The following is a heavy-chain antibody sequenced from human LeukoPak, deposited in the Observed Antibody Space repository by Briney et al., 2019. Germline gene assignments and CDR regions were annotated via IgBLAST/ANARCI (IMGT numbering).Heavy chain of an antibody. J-gene: IGHJ4*02. D-gene: IGHD3-22*01. CDR3: ARGLSYYYDSSGYFVD. V-gene: IGHV1-18*01. CDR2: ISAYNGNT. Sequence: ASVKVSCKASGYTFTSYGISWVRQAPGQGLEWMGWISAYNGNTNYAQKLQGRVTKTTDTSTSTAYMELRSLRSDDTAVYYCARGLSYYYDSSGYFVDWGQGTLVTVSS. CDR1: GYTFTSYG.